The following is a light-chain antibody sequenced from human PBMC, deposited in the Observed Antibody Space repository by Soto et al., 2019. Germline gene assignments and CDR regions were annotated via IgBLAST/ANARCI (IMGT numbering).Light chain of an antibody. V-gene: IGKV3D-15*01. J-gene: IGKJ1*01. CDR2: GAS. Sequence: EIVMTQSPATLSVSPGERATLSCRASQSVSSNLAWYQQKPGQAPRLLIYGASSRATGIPDRFSGSGSGTDFTLTISRLEPEDFAVYYCHKYDSWTFGQGTKVDIK. CDR1: QSVSSN. CDR3: HKYDSWT.